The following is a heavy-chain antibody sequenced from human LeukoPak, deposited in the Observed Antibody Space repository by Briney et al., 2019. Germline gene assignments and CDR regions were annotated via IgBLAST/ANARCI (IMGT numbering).Heavy chain of an antibody. J-gene: IGHJ4*02. CDR3: AREEIYSGYDSYFDY. CDR1: GGSISSYY. Sequence: PSETLSLTCTVSGGSISSYYWSWIRQPPGKGLEWIGYIYYSGSTNYNPSLKSRVTISVDTSKNQFSLKLSSVTAADTAVYYCAREEIYSGYDSYFDYWGQGTLVTVSS. D-gene: IGHD5-12*01. CDR2: IYYSGST. V-gene: IGHV4-59*01.